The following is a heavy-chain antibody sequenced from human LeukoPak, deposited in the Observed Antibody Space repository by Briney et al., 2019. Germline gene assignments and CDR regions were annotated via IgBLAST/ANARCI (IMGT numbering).Heavy chain of an antibody. V-gene: IGHV3-66*01. Sequence: GGSLRLSCAASGLTVSSTYMSWVRQTPGKGLEWVSVIYSGGSTYYADSVKGRFTISRDNSKNTLYLQMNSLRAEDTAVYYCAKDPYSTNWYYFDYWGQGTLVTVSS. CDR1: GLTVSSTY. CDR2: IYSGGST. D-gene: IGHD6-13*01. J-gene: IGHJ4*02. CDR3: AKDPYSTNWYYFDY.